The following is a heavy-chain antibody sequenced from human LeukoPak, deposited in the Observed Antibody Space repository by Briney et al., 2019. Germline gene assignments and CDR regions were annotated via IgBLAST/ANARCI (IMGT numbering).Heavy chain of an antibody. V-gene: IGHV3-74*01. Sequence: GGSLRLSCAASGFTFSDYWMHWVRQTPGKGLVWVSRISYDGGGTNYADSVKGRFTISRDNAKNSLYLQMNSLRAEDTAVYYCARANVVVPAAMHYYYYGMDVWGQGTLVTVSS. D-gene: IGHD2-2*01. CDR2: ISYDGGGT. J-gene: IGHJ6*02. CDR1: GFTFSDYW. CDR3: ARANVVVPAAMHYYYYGMDV.